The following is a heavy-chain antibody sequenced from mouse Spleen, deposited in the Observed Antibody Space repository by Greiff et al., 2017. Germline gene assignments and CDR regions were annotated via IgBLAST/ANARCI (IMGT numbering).Heavy chain of an antibody. CDR3: APYGDYGGVWFAY. J-gene: IGHJ3*01. CDR1: GYSFTGYY. D-gene: IGHD2-13*01. V-gene: IGHV1-42*01. CDR2: INPSTGGT. Sequence: EVQLQQSGPELVKPGASVKISCKASGYSFTGYYMNWVKQSPEKSLEWIGEINPSTGGTTYNQKFKAKATLTVDKSSSTAYMQLKSLTSEDSAVYYCAPYGDYGGVWFAYWGQGTLVTVSA.